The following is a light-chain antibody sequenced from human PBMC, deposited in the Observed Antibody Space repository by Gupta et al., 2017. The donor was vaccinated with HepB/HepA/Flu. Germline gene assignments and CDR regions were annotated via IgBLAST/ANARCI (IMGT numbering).Light chain of an antibody. CDR1: TSNIGSSF. CDR3: AAWDVSWRLVV. Sequence: QSLLTQPVSTSGAPGQGLTISCSGSTSNIGSSFVYWYRQIAGTAPKLLIYRNHHRPSGVPDRFSGSKSGTSAAMAITGLRPEDEADYYCAAWDVSWRLVVFGGGTKVTVV. J-gene: IGLJ2*01. V-gene: IGLV1-47*01. CDR2: RNH.